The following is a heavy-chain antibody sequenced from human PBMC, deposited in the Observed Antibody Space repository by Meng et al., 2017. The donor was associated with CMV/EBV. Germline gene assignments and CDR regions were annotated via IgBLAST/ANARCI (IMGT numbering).Heavy chain of an antibody. CDR2: INSDGSST. V-gene: IGHV3-74*01. CDR1: GFTFSSYW. Sequence: GESLKISCAASGFTFSSYWMHWVRQAPGKGLVWVSRINSDGSSTSYADSVKGRFTISRDNAKNTLYLQMNSLRAEDTAVYYCARELVLGVTIFGVVPYGMDVWDQGTTVTVSS. J-gene: IGHJ6*02. D-gene: IGHD3-3*01. CDR3: ARELVLGVTIFGVVPYGMDV.